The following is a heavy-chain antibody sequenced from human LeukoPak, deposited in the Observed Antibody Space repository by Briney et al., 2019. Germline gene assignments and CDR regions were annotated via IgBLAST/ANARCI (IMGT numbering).Heavy chain of an antibody. J-gene: IGHJ4*02. Sequence: SGGSLRLSCAASGFNFRSYEMNWVHQAPGKGLEWVSYIGSSGTTAYYADSVKGRFTISRDNAKNSLYLQMNSLRAEDTAVYYCARDFSKYYLDYWGQGTLVTVSS. CDR2: IGSSGTTA. CDR3: ARDFSKYYLDY. CDR1: GFNFRSYE. V-gene: IGHV3-48*03. D-gene: IGHD6-13*01.